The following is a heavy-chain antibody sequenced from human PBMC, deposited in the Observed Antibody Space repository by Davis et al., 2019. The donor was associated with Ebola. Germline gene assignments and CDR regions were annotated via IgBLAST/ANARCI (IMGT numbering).Heavy chain of an antibody. J-gene: IGHJ5*01. V-gene: IGHV1-18*01. CDR2: ISAYNGNT. D-gene: IGHD1-26*01. CDR1: SYTFTSYG. CDR3: AREAGATTRIYDS. Sequence: ASVTVSCQASSYTFTSYGISWVRQAPGQGLEWMGWISAYNGNTNYAQKLQGRVTMTTATSRSTAYMELRSLRSDDTAVYYCAREAGATTRIYDSWGQGTLVTVSS.